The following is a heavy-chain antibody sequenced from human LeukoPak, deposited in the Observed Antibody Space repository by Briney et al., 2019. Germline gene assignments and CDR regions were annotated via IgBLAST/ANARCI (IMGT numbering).Heavy chain of an antibody. CDR3: AKGGYDILTPTDY. V-gene: IGHV3-30*18. D-gene: IGHD3-9*01. CDR1: GFTFSSYG. CDR2: ISFDGSEK. Sequence: GGSLRLSCAASGFTFSSYGMHWVRQAPGKGLEWVAAISFDGSEKYYADSVKGRFTISRDSSKNTLYLQMNSLRAEDTAVYYCAKGGYDILTPTDYWGQGTLVTVSS. J-gene: IGHJ4*02.